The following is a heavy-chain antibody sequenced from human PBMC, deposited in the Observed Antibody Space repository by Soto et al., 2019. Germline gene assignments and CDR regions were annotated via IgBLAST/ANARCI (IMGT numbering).Heavy chain of an antibody. V-gene: IGHV3-49*03. J-gene: IGHJ6*03. CDR2: IRSKAYGGTT. CDR1: GFTFGDYA. D-gene: IGHD6-6*01. CDR3: TSVLAGRAARSHLYYYMDV. Sequence: PGGSLRLSCTASGFTFGDYAMSWFRQAPGKGLEWVGFIRSKAYGGTTEYAASVKGRFTISRDDSKSIAYLQMNSLKTEDTVVYYCTSVLAGRAARSHLYYYMDVWGKGTTVTVSS.